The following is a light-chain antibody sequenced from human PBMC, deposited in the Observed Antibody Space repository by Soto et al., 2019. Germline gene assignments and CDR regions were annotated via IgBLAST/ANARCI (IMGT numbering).Light chain of an antibody. CDR2: DVS. V-gene: IGLV2-14*01. CDR3: SSYTSSSTPFL. J-gene: IGLJ1*01. CDR1: SSDVGGYNY. Sequence: QSVLTQPASVSGSPGQSITISCTGTSSDVGGYNYVSWYRQHPGKAPKLIIYDVSNRPSGVSVRFSGSKSGNTASLTISGLQAEDDADYYGSSYTSSSTPFLFGTGTKLTVL.